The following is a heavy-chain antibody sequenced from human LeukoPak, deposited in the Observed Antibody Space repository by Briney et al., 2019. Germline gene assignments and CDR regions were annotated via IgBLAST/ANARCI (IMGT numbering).Heavy chain of an antibody. J-gene: IGHJ4*02. V-gene: IGHV3-23*01. Sequence: SAIICSRATTYYAHSVKGRFTISRDNSKNTLYLQMNSLRAEDTAVYYCAKVGGLLLSFDYWGQGTLVTVSS. D-gene: IGHD3-10*01. CDR2: IICSRATT. CDR3: AKVGGLLLSFDY.